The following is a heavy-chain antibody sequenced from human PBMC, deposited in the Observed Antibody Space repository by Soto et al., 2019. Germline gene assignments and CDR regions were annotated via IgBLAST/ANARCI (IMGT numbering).Heavy chain of an antibody. D-gene: IGHD2-2*01. CDR3: ARGPYAKSTDPLDY. V-gene: IGHV4-59*01. CDR2: IYYSGST. J-gene: IGHJ4*02. Sequence: QVQLQESGPGLVKPSETLSLTCTVSGGSISSYYWSWIRQPPGKGLEWIGYIYYSGSTNYNPSLKSRVTLSVATSKNQFSLQLSSVTAADTAVYYCARGPYAKSTDPLDYWGQGTLVTVSS. CDR1: GGSISSYY.